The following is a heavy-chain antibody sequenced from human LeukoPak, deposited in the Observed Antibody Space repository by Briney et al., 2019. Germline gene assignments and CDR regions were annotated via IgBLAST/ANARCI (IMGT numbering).Heavy chain of an antibody. CDR2: INVGNGNT. V-gene: IGHV1-3*01. J-gene: IGHJ3*02. D-gene: IGHD2-15*01. CDR3: SGSASDAFDI. Sequence: ASVKVSSKASGYIFTSNAMHWVRQAPGQRLEWMGWINVGNGNTKYSQKFQGRVTITRDTSASTAYMELSSLRSEDTAVYYCSGSASDAFDIWGQGTMVTVSS. CDR1: GYIFTSNA.